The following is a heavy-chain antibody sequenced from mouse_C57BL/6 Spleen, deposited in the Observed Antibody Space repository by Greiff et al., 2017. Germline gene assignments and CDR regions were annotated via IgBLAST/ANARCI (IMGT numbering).Heavy chain of an antibody. Sequence: VKLVESGAELVKPGASVKLSCKASGYTFTEYTIHWVKQRSGQGLEWIGWFYPGSGSIKYNEKFKDKATLTADKSSSTVYMELSRLTSEDSAVYFCARHARDYGNYVGYFDVWGTGTTVTVSS. D-gene: IGHD2-1*01. V-gene: IGHV1-62-2*01. CDR2: FYPGSGSI. J-gene: IGHJ1*03. CDR1: GYTFTEYT. CDR3: ARHARDYGNYVGYFDV.